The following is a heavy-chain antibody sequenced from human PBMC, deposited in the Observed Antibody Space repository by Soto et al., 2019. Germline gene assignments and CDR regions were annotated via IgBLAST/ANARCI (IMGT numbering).Heavy chain of an antibody. CDR1: GFTFSSYA. CDR3: AKAPHITEVREDYYYYMDV. J-gene: IGHJ6*03. V-gene: IGHV3-23*01. Sequence: GGSLRLSCAASGFTFSSYAMSWVRQAPGKGLEWVSAISGSGGSTYYADSVKGRFTIARDNSKNTLYLQMNILRAEDTAVYDCAKAPHITEVREDYYYYMDVWGKGTTVTVSS. CDR2: ISGSGGST. D-gene: IGHD1-20*01.